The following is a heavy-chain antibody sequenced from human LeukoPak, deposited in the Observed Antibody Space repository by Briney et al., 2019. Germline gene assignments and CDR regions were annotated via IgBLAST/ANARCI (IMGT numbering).Heavy chain of an antibody. D-gene: IGHD4-17*01. J-gene: IGHJ6*02. CDR2: ISSNGGST. CDR1: GFTFSSYA. CDR3: ARGSDGVVYSGMDV. Sequence: PGGSLRLSCAASGFTFSSYAMHWVRQAQGKGLEYVSAISSNGGSTYYANSVKGRFTISRDNSKNTLYLQMGSLRAEDMAVYYCARGSDGVVYSGMDVWGQGTTVTVSS. V-gene: IGHV3-64*01.